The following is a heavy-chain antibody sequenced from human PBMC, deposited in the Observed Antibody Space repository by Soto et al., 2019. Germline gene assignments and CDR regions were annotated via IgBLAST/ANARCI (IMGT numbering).Heavy chain of an antibody. V-gene: IGHV1-3*01. CDR3: ARLGFCGGNLCYPLDI. J-gene: IGHJ3*02. CDR1: EYRFTSHT. D-gene: IGHD2-15*01. CDR2: IIVGSGNT. Sequence: QVQLVQSGAEVKKPGASVRLSCKSSEYRFTSHTIHWVRQAPGQVIEWMGWIIVGSGNTKYSQNLQCTLTITRDTSASTVYLGLSTLISEYTAVYFCARLGFCGGNLCYPLDIWRQWTMVIVSS.